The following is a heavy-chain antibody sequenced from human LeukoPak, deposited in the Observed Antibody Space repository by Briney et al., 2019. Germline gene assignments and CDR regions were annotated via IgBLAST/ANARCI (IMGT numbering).Heavy chain of an antibody. J-gene: IGHJ3*02. D-gene: IGHD3-22*01. CDR2: INHSGST. CDR1: GGSFSGYY. Sequence: SETLSLTCAVYGGSFSGYYWSWIRQPPGKGLEWIGEINHSGSTNYNPSLKSRVTISVDTSKNQFSLKLSSVTAADTAVYYCARLGDSMIVDEGAFDIWGQGTMVTVSS. CDR3: ARLGDSMIVDEGAFDI. V-gene: IGHV4-34*01.